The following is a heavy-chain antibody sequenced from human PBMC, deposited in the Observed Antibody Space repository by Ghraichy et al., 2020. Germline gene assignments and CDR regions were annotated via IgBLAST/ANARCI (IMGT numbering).Heavy chain of an antibody. CDR1: AGSISSGDYC. J-gene: IGHJ4*02. D-gene: IGHD2-8*02. CDR2: ICYSGSI. V-gene: IGHV4-31*03. CDR3: ARRMGTGHPYLDY. Sequence: TLSLTCNVTAGSISSGDYCWSWIRQPPGEGLEWIGDICYSGSIYSNPSLRSRLAISMDTSDNQFSLKLNSVTAADTAVYYCARRMGTGHPYLDYWGQGALVTVSS.